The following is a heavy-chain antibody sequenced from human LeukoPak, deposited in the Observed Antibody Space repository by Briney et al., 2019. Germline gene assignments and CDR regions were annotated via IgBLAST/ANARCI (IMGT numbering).Heavy chain of an antibody. D-gene: IGHD2-15*01. V-gene: IGHV4-39*01. CDR2: IYYSGST. J-gene: IGHJ4*02. CDR3: ARLCSGGSCYGNY. CDR1: GGSISSSSYY. Sequence: SETLSLTCTVSGGSISSSSYYWGWIRQPPGKGLEWIGGIYYSGSTYYNPSLKSRVTISVDTSKNQFSLKLSSVTAADTAVYYCARLCSGGSCYGNYWGQGTLVTVSS.